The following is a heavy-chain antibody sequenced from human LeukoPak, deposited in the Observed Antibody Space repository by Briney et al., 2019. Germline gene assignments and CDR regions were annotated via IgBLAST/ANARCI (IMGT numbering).Heavy chain of an antibody. Sequence: GGSLRLSCAASGFTFTIYAMSWVRQAPGKGLEWVSSISISGGSTYYADSVKGRFTISRDNAKNTLYLEMNTLSAEDTALYYCAMGGSRQYDFWGQGKLVTVSS. CDR2: ISISGGST. D-gene: IGHD2-15*01. CDR3: AMGGSRQYDF. J-gene: IGHJ4*02. CDR1: GFTFTIYA. V-gene: IGHV3-23*01.